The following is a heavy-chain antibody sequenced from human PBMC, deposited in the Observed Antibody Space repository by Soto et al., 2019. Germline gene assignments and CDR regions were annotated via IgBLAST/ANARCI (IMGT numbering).Heavy chain of an antibody. CDR1: GFTFSDYY. J-gene: IGHJ6*02. V-gene: IGHV3-11*01. CDR2: ISSSGSTI. Sequence: QVQLVESGGGLVKPGGSLRLSCAASGFTFSDYYMSWIRQAPGKGLEWVSYISSSGSTIYYADSVKGRFTISRDNAKNSVYLQMNSLRAEDTAVYYCARVDIVLVPAASDTTDYGMDVWGQGTTVTVSS. D-gene: IGHD2-2*01. CDR3: ARVDIVLVPAASDTTDYGMDV.